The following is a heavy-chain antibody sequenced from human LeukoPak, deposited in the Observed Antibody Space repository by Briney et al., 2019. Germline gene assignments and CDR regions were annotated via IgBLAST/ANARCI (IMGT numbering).Heavy chain of an antibody. D-gene: IGHD2-8*01. J-gene: IGHJ4*02. CDR2: ISWNSGGI. CDR3: AKDLESGYCTNGVCSYFDY. V-gene: IGHV3-9*01. CDR1: GFTFDDYA. Sequence: GRSLRLSCAASGFTFDDYAMHWVRQAPGKGLEWVSGISWNSGGIGYADSVKGRFTISRDNAKNSLYLQMNSLRAEDTALYYCAKDLESGYCTNGVCSYFDYWGQGTLVTVSS.